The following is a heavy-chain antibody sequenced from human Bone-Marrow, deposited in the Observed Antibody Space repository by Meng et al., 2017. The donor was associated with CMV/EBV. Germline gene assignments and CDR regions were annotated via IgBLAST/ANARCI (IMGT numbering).Heavy chain of an antibody. CDR2: IWYDGSNE. V-gene: IGHV3-33*06. D-gene: IGHD3-22*01. CDR1: GFTFTTYG. CDR3: AKDIQSGFFDY. Sequence: GESLKISCAASGFTFTTYGMHWVRQAPGKGLEWVAIIWYDGSNEYYADSVKGRFTISRDNAKNTLYLQMTSLRAEDTAVYYCAKDIQSGFFDYWGQGTLVTFSS. J-gene: IGHJ4*02.